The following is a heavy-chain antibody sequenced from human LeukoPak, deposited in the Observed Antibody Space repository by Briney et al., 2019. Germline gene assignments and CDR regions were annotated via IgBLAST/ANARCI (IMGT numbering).Heavy chain of an antibody. CDR2: ISSSSGTI. D-gene: IGHD6-6*01. J-gene: IGHJ3*02. V-gene: IGHV3-48*04. CDR1: GFTFSSYS. Sequence: GGSLRLSCAASGFTFSSYSMNWVRQAPGKGLEWVSYISSSSGTIYYADSVKGRFTISRDNAKNSLYLQMNSLRAEDTAVCYCARFVGAFDIWGQGTMVTVSS. CDR3: ARFVGAFDI.